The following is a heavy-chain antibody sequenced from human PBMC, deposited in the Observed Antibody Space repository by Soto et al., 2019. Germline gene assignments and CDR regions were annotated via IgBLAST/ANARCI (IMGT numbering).Heavy chain of an antibody. CDR3: ARGGYSYPWLYFGY. CDR1: GATFSSYA. V-gene: IGHV1-69*06. Sequence: SVKVSCKASGATFSSYAISWVRQAPGQGLEWMGGIIPIFGTANYAQKFQGRVTITADKSTSTAYMELSSLRSEDTAVYYCARGGYSYPWLYFGYWGQGTLVTVSS. J-gene: IGHJ4*02. D-gene: IGHD5-18*01. CDR2: IIPIFGTA.